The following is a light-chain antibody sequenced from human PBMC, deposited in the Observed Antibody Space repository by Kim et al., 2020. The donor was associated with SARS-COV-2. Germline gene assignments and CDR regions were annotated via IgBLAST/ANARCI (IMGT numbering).Light chain of an antibody. CDR3: SSYTGSSIWV. V-gene: IGLV2-14*03. CDR1: SSDVGGYNY. CDR2: DVS. Sequence: GQSFSISCSRTSSDVGGYNYVSWYQQHPRKAPKHMIYDVSSRPSGVSNRFSGSKSGNTAALTISGLQAEDEADYYYSSYTGSSIWVFGGGTQLTVL. J-gene: IGLJ3*02.